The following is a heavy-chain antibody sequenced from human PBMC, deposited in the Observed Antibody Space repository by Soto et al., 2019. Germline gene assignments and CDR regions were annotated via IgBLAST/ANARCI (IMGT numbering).Heavy chain of an antibody. J-gene: IGHJ5*02. CDR1: GTTFSSYA. CDR2: IIPMFGPA. Sequence: QVKLVQSGAEVKKPGSSVKVSCKASGTTFSSYAISWVRQAPGQGLLWMGGIIPMFGPANYSQRFLGRVTITADESKTTAYRELTSLSSDDTAVYYCARGNPRGITLLRGVTDTGFDTWGQGTLVTVTS. CDR3: ARGNPRGITLLRGVTDTGFDT. D-gene: IGHD3-10*01. V-gene: IGHV1-69*01.